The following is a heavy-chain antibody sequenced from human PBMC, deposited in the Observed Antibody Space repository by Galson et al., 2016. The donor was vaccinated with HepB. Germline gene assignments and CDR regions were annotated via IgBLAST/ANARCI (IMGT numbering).Heavy chain of an antibody. CDR2: GRI. J-gene: IGHJ6*02. CDR3: AKALVRGSFYYYYYSMDV. D-gene: IGHD3-10*01. V-gene: IGHV3-9*01. Sequence: GRIGYADSVRGRFTISRDNVKNSLYLQMNSLRAEDTALYYCAKALVRGSFYYYYYSMDVWGQGTTVTVSS.